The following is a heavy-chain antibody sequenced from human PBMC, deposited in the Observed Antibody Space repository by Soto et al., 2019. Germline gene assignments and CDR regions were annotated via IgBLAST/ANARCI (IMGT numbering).Heavy chain of an antibody. CDR1: GFTFSNYA. V-gene: IGHV3-23*01. Sequence: GGSLRLSCAASGFTFSNYAMNWVRQAPGKRLEWVSTIHKSDGRTYYADSVKGRFTISRDNSKNTLYLHMNTLRVEDTAVYYCAKEIDDYYDSSHNLDSWGQGTLVTVSS. CDR2: IHKSDGRT. J-gene: IGHJ4*02. D-gene: IGHD3-22*01. CDR3: AKEIDDYYDSSHNLDS.